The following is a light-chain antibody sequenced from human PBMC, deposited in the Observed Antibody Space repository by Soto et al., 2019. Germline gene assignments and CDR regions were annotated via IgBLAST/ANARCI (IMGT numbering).Light chain of an antibody. CDR3: QQYNSYPWT. J-gene: IGKJ1*01. V-gene: IGKV1-5*01. CDR2: DAS. CDR1: QSISSW. Sequence: DIQMTQSPSTLSASVGDRVTITCRASQSISSWLAWYQQKPGKAPKLLIYDASSLESGVPSRFGGSGSGTEFTLTFSSLQPDDFATYYCQQYNSYPWTFGQGTKVEIK.